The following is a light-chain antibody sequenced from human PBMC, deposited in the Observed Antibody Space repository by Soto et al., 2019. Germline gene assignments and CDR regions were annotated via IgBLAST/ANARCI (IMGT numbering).Light chain of an antibody. CDR3: CSYAGSYTLV. CDR1: SSDVGGYNY. Sequence: QAVVTQPRSVSGSPGQSVTISCTGTSSDVGGYNYVSWYQQHPGKAPKLMIYDVSKRPSGVPDRFSGSKSGNTASLTISGLQAEDEADYYCCSYAGSYTLVFGGGTQLTVL. CDR2: DVS. J-gene: IGLJ2*01. V-gene: IGLV2-11*01.